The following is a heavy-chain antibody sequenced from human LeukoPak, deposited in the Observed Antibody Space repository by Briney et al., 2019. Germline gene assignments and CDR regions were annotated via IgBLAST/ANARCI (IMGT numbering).Heavy chain of an antibody. CDR3: ARGGGSIRHSYYYYVDV. CDR2: ITWNGGST. CDR1: GFTFNDYG. V-gene: IGHV3-20*04. D-gene: IGHD2-15*01. J-gene: IGHJ6*03. Sequence: PGGSLRLPCAASGFTFNDYGTSWVRPAPRQGPEWVSGITWNGGSTDYAASVKGRFTISRDNAKNSLYLRMNSLRDEDTALYYCARGGGSIRHSYYYYVDVWGKGTTVTVSS.